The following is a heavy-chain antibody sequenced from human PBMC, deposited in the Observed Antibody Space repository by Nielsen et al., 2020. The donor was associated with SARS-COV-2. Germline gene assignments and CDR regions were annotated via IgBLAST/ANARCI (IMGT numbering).Heavy chain of an antibody. D-gene: IGHD6-13*01. CDR1: GGSISSYY. Sequence: SETLSLTCTVSGGSISSYYWSWIRQPPGKGLEWIGYIYYSGSTNYNPSLKSRVTISVDTSKNQFSLKLSSVTAADTAVYYCARERWQQLVRWGQGTLVTVSS. CDR3: ARERWQQLVR. V-gene: IGHV4-59*12. J-gene: IGHJ4*02. CDR2: IYYSGST.